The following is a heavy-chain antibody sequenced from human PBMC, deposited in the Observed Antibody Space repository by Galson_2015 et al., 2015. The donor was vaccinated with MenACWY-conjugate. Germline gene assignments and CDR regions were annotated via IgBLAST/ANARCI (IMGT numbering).Heavy chain of an antibody. CDR3: ARDHPSTYGIAWDLFEL. CDR1: GFTFNNYW. Sequence: LRLSCAASGFTFNNYWMSWVRQAPGKGLEWVANIKQDGSEKYYVDSVKGRFTISRDNAKNSLYLEMNSLRAEDTAVYYCARDHPSTYGIAWDLFELWGQGTMVTVSS. J-gene: IGHJ3*01. V-gene: IGHV3-7*03. CDR2: IKQDGSEK. D-gene: IGHD4-17*01.